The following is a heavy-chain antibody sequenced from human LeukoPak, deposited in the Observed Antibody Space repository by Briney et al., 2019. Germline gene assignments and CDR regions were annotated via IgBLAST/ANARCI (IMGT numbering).Heavy chain of an antibody. V-gene: IGHV3-23*01. D-gene: IGHD3-10*01. CDR1: GFTFSSFA. Sequence: GGSLRLSCAASGFTFSSFAMSWVRQAPGKGLEWVSGISDSGGSTYYADSVKGRFTISRDNSKNTLYLQMNSLRAEDTAVYYCAKDYSSGIYHYWKKWFDAWGQGTLVTVSS. CDR2: ISDSGGST. J-gene: IGHJ5*02. CDR3: AKDYSSGIYHYWKKWFDA.